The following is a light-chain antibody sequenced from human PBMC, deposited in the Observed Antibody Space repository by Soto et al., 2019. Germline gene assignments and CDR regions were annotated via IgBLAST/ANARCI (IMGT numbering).Light chain of an antibody. CDR1: SSNIGADYD. CDR2: GNN. V-gene: IGLV1-40*01. J-gene: IGLJ2*01. CDR3: QSYDSSLTTAI. Sequence: QAVVTQPPSVSGTPGQSISISCTGTSSNIGADYDVHWYQQLPGTAPRLLIFGNNVRPSGVPDRFSGSKSGTSASLAITGLQAEDEAVYYCQSYDSSLTTAIFGAGTQLTVL.